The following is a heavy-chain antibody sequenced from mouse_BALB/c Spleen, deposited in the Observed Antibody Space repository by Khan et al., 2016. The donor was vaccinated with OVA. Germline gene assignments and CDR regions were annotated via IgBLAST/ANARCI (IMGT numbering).Heavy chain of an antibody. J-gene: IGHJ3*01. Sequence: EVELVESGGDFVKPGGSLKLSCSASGFTFSTYAMSWVRQTPEKRLEWVAAISSGGDYIYYPDSVQGRFTISRDNAKTTLYLQMSSLRSEDTAMYYCARHNYGPFAYWGQGTLVTVSA. CDR1: GFTFSTYA. V-gene: IGHV5-9-3*01. CDR2: ISSGGDYI. D-gene: IGHD1-1*01. CDR3: ARHNYGPFAY.